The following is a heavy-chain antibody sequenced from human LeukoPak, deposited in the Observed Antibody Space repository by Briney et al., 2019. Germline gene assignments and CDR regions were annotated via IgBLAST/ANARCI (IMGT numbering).Heavy chain of an antibody. CDR1: GFSFSDYY. V-gene: IGHV3-11*04. CDR2: IRSGATTI. Sequence: GSLTLSCEASGFSFSDYYMSWIRQPPGKGLEWIAYIRSGATTIYYADSVKGRFTISRDNAKNSLHLQMNSLRAEDTAVYYCAELGITMIGGVWGKGTTVTISS. J-gene: IGHJ6*04. D-gene: IGHD3-10*02. CDR3: AELGITMIGGV.